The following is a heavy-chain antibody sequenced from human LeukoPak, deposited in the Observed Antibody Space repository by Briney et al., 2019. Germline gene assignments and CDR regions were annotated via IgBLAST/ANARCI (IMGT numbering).Heavy chain of an antibody. Sequence: GGSLRLSCAASGFTFNRGAIHWVRQAPGKGLEWVALISYDESDKYYADSVKGRFTTSRDNSKNTMYLQMNSLRAEDTATYYCAKDLALEGYYYGMDVWGQGTTVTVSS. D-gene: IGHD3-3*01. CDR2: ISYDESDK. CDR3: AKDLALEGYYYGMDV. J-gene: IGHJ6*02. CDR1: GFTFNRGA. V-gene: IGHV3-30*18.